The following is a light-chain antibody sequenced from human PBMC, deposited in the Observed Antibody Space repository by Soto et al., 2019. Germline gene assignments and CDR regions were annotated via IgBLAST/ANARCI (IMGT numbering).Light chain of an antibody. CDR3: QKYNSAPRT. Sequence: DIHMPQSXSSLSASVGDRVTITCRASQGISNYLAWYQQKPGKVPKLLIYAASTLQSGVPSRFSGSGSGTDFTLTISSLQPEDVATYYCQKYNSAPRTFGQGTKVDIK. J-gene: IGKJ1*01. V-gene: IGKV1-27*01. CDR2: AAS. CDR1: QGISNY.